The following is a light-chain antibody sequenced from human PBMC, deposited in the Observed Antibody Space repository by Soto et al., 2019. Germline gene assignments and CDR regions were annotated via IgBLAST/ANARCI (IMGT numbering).Light chain of an antibody. CDR3: ALFMGNGISV. J-gene: IGLJ1*01. Sequence: QAVVTQESSFSVSPGGTVTLTCGLISGSVSTANNPNWYRQTPGLAPRTLIYSTSTRSSGVPDRFSGSILGNKAALTITGAQAHDESDYYCALFMGNGISVFGTGTKLSVL. CDR1: SGSVSTANN. CDR2: STS. V-gene: IGLV8-61*01.